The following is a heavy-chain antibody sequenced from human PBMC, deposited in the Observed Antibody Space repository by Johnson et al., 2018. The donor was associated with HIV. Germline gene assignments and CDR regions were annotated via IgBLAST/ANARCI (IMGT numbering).Heavy chain of an antibody. Sequence: VQLVESGGGVVQPGRSLRLSCPASGFTFSSYAMSWVRQAPGKGLEWVSAISGSGGSTSYADSVKGRFTISRDNSKNTLYLQMNSLRAEDTAVYYCARARLGELLWAFDTWGQGTMVTVSS. CDR1: GFTFSSYA. CDR3: ARARLGELLWAFDT. CDR2: ISGSGGST. V-gene: IGHV3-23*04. D-gene: IGHD1-26*01. J-gene: IGHJ3*02.